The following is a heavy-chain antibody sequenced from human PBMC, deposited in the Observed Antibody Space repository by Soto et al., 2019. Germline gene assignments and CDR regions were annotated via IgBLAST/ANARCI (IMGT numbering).Heavy chain of an antibody. CDR2: ISGSGGST. J-gene: IGHJ4*02. Sequence: GGSLRLSCAASGFTFSSYAMSWVRQAPGKGLEWVSAISGSGGSTYYADSVKGRFTISRDNSKNTLYLQMNSLRAEDTAVYYCAKDLVVVPAAMLAFDYWGQGTLVTVSS. D-gene: IGHD2-2*01. CDR1: GFTFSSYA. V-gene: IGHV3-23*01. CDR3: AKDLVVVPAAMLAFDY.